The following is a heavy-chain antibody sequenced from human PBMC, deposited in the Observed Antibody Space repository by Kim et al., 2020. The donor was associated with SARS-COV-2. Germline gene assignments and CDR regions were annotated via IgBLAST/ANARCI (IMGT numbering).Heavy chain of an antibody. D-gene: IGHD4-17*01. J-gene: IGHJ3*02. CDR2: ISYDGSNK. Sequence: GGSLRLSCAASGFTFSSYAMHWVRQAPGKGLEWVAVISYDGSNKYYADSVKGRFTISRDNSKNTLYLQMNRLRAEDTAVYYCASIMTTVTTDAFVIWGQG. CDR3: ASIMTTVTTDAFVI. V-gene: IGHV3-30*04. CDR1: GFTFSSYA.